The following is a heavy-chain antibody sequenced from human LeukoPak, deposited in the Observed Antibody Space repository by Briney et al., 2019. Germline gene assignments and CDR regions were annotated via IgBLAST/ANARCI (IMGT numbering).Heavy chain of an antibody. J-gene: IGHJ4*02. CDR2: IYSGGST. D-gene: IGHD6-19*01. V-gene: IGHV3-66*01. CDR1: GFTVSSNY. CDR3: ARDGSPQWLFDY. Sequence: PGGSLRLSCAASGFTVSSNYMSWVRQAPGKGLEWVSVIYSGGSTYYADSVKGRFTISRDNAKNSLYLQLNSLRAEDTAVYYCARDGSPQWLFDYWGQGTLVTVSS.